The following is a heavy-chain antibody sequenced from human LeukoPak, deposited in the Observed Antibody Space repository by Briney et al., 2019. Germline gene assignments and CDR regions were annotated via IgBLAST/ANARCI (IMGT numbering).Heavy chain of an antibody. V-gene: IGHV3-21*01. J-gene: IGHJ4*02. Sequence: PGGSLRLSCAASGFTFRSYSMNWVRQAPGKGLEWVSAIDPSSTYVYYADSVKGRFTISRDNAENSLYLQMNSLRVEDTAVYYCARAPTVLVGYCSSSSCQADYWGQGTLVTVSS. D-gene: IGHD2-2*01. CDR2: IDPSSTYV. CDR1: GFTFRSYS. CDR3: ARAPTVLVGYCSSSSCQADY.